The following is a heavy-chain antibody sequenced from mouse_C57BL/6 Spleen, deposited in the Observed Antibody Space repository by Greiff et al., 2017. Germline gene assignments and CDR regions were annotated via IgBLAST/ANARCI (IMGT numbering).Heavy chain of an antibody. D-gene: IGHD1-1*01. CDR3: ARMDTSVVLDFDG. J-gene: IGHJ2*01. CDR2: IYPGDGAT. Sequence: QVQLQQSGPELVKPGASVKISCKASGYAFSSSWMNWVKQRPGKGLEWIGRIYPGDGATNYNGKFKGKATLTADKSSSTAYMQLSSLTSEDSAVYDGARMDTSVVLDFDGGGQGTTVTVAS. V-gene: IGHV1-82*01. CDR1: GYAFSSSW.